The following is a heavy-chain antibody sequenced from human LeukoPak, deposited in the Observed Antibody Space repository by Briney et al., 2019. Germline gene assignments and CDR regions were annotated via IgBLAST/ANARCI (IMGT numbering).Heavy chain of an antibody. D-gene: IGHD2-2*01. V-gene: IGHV3-30-3*01. CDR1: GFTSSSYA. J-gene: IGHJ4*02. CDR2: ISYDGSNK. Sequence: GRSLRLSCAASGFTSSSYAMHWVRQAPGKGLGWVAVISYDGSNKYYADSVKGRFTISRDNSKNTLYLQMNSLRAEDTAVYYCARDFLAYCSSTSCYRGPFDYWGQGTLVTVSS. CDR3: ARDFLAYCSSTSCYRGPFDY.